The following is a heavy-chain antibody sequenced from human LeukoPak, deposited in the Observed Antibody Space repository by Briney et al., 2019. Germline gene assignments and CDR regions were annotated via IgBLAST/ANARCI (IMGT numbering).Heavy chain of an antibody. CDR2: INHGGST. Sequence: PSETLSLTCGVYNGSFSDLYWSWIRQTPGKGLEWIGEINHGGSTNYNPSLGSRVSISVDPSKKQFSLDLSSVTAADTAVYYCARGRVRFDPWGRGTLVTVSS. CDR1: NGSFSDLY. V-gene: IGHV4-34*01. J-gene: IGHJ2*01. CDR3: ARGRVRFDP.